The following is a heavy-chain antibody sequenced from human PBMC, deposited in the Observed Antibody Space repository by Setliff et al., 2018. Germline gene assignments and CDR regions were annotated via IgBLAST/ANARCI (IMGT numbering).Heavy chain of an antibody. CDR2: GSEK. V-gene: IGHV3-7*03. J-gene: IGHJ5*02. D-gene: IGHD6-19*01. CDR1: GFTFSSYS. Sequence: GSLRLSCAASGFTFSSYSMNWVRQAPGKDGSEKHYVDSVKGRFIISRDNAKNSLYLQMSSLRAEDTAMYYCLLPCTSGWPNWADPWGQGTLVTVSS. CDR3: LLPCTSGWPNWADP.